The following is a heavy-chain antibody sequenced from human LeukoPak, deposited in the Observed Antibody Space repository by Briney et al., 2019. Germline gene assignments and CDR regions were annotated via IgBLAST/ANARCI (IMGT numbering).Heavy chain of an antibody. CDR1: GFTFSSYA. J-gene: IGHJ4*02. Sequence: PGGSLRLSCAASGFTFSSYAMHWVRQAPGKGLEWVAVISYDGSNKYYADSVKGRFTISRDNSKNTLYLQMNSLRAEETAVYYCARGYSFDYWGQGTLVTVSS. CDR2: ISYDGSNK. V-gene: IGHV3-30*04. D-gene: IGHD1-26*01. CDR3: ARGYSFDY.